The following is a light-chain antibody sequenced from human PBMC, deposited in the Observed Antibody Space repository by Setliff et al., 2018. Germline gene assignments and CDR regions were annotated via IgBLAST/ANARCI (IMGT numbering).Light chain of an antibody. CDR1: SSDVGGYNL. Sequence: QSALTQPASVSASPGQSITISCTGTSSDVGGYNLVFWYQHPGEAPKLIIHEVVKRPSGVSNRFSGSKSGNTASLTISGLQAEDEADYHCCSYAGSGTVIFGGGTQLTVL. CDR3: CSYAGSGTVI. J-gene: IGLJ2*01. V-gene: IGLV2-23*02. CDR2: EVV.